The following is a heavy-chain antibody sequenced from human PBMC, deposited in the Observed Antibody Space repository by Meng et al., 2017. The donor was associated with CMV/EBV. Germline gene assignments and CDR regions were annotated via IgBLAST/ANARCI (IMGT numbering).Heavy chain of an antibody. Sequence: SETLSLTCTVSGGSISSYYWSWIRQPAGKGLEWIGRIYTSGSTNYNPSLKSRVTISVDTSKNQFSLKLSSVTAADTAVYYCARGDPVLRFLEWLPRYYGMDVWGQGTTVTVSS. CDR2: IYTSGST. D-gene: IGHD3-3*01. CDR1: GGSISSYY. CDR3: ARGDPVLRFLEWLPRYYGMDV. V-gene: IGHV4-4*07. J-gene: IGHJ6*02.